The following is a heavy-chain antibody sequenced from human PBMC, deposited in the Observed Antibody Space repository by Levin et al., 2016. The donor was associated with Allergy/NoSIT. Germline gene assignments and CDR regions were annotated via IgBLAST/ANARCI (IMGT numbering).Heavy chain of an antibody. CDR1: EFTFSDYA. D-gene: IGHD1-1*01. CDR2: ISGSGDST. CDR3: AKDRTTGTWGSDDFDY. V-gene: IGHV3-23*01. J-gene: IGHJ4*02. Sequence: GGSLRLSCAASEFTFSDYAMSWVRQAPGKGLEWVSGISGSGDSTYYASSVKGWFTISRDNSKNTLYLQMNSLRVEDTAVYYCAKDRTTGTWGSDDFDYWGQGTLVTVSS.